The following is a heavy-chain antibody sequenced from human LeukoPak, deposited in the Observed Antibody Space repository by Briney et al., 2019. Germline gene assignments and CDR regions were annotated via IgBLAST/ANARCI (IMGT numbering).Heavy chain of an antibody. V-gene: IGHV4-61*05. CDR3: ARTYYYDSSGYYGYYYFDY. CDR1: GGSISSSSYY. Sequence: SETLSLTCTVSGGSISSSSYYWGWIRQPPGKGLEWIGYIYYSGSTKYNPSLKSRVTISVDTSKNQFSLKLSSVTAADTAVYYCARTYYYDSSGYYGYYYFDYWGQGTLVTVSS. CDR2: IYYSGST. J-gene: IGHJ4*02. D-gene: IGHD3-22*01.